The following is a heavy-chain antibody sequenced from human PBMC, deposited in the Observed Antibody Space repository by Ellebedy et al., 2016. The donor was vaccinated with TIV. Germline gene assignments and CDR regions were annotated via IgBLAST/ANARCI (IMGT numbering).Heavy chain of an antibody. D-gene: IGHD6-19*01. V-gene: IGHV1-46*01. Sequence: ASVKVSCKASGYVFTDSYMYWVRQAPGQGLEWMGIINPSGGSTSYAQKFQGRVTMTRDTSTSTVYMELSSLRSEDTAVYYCARGLLAVAAAWGVDYWGQGTLVTVSS. CDR3: ARGLLAVAAAWGVDY. CDR1: GYVFTDSY. J-gene: IGHJ4*02. CDR2: INPSGGST.